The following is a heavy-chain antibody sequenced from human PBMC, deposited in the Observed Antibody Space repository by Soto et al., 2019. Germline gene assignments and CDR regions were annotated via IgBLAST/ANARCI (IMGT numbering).Heavy chain of an antibody. Sequence: SETLSLTRAVYGGSFSGYYWSWIRQPPGKGLEWIGEINHSGSTNYNPSLKSRVTISVDTSKNQFSLKLSSVTAADTAVYYCARHPGYWQQLLTWGQGTLVTVSS. V-gene: IGHV4-34*01. CDR3: ARHPGYWQQLLT. CDR1: GGSFSGYY. CDR2: INHSGST. D-gene: IGHD6-13*01. J-gene: IGHJ5*02.